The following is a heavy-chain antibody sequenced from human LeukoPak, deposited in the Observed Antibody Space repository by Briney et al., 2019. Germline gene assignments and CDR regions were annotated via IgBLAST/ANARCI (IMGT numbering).Heavy chain of an antibody. CDR1: GYTLTGYY. J-gene: IGHJ6*02. CDR2: INPNSGGT. Sequence: ASVKVSCKASGYTLTGYYMHWVRQAPGQGLEWMGWINPNSGGTNYAQKFQGWVTMTRDTSISTAYMELSRLRSDDTAVYYCARWSLASLGYGMDVWGQGTTVTVSS. V-gene: IGHV1-2*04. D-gene: IGHD3-3*01. CDR3: ARWSLASLGYGMDV.